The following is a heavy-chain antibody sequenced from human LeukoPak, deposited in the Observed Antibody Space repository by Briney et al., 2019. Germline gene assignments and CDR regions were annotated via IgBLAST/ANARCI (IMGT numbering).Heavy chain of an antibody. CDR1: GFTLSTYS. V-gene: IGHV3-21*01. D-gene: IGHD5-18*01. J-gene: IGHJ4*02. CDR3: ARGRGGLSYELIYFDY. CDR2: ISSSSSYI. Sequence: GSLRLSCAASGFTLSTYSMNWVRQAPGKGLEWVSSISSSSSYIYYADSVKGRFTISRDNAKNSLHLQMNSLRAEDTAVYYCARGRGGLSYELIYFDYWGQGTLVTVSS.